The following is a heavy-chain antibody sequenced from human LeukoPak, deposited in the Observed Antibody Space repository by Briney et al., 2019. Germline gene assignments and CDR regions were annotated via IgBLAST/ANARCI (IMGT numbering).Heavy chain of an antibody. D-gene: IGHD3-22*01. CDR1: GFTFSSYA. Sequence: GGSLRLSCAASGFTFSSYAMHWVRQAPGKGLEWVAVISYDGSNKYYADSVKGRFTISRDNSKNTLYLQMNSLRAEDTAVYYCARGAKPITYYYDSSGYYSFDYWGQGTLVTVSS. V-gene: IGHV3-30-3*01. CDR3: ARGAKPITYYYDSSGYYSFDY. CDR2: ISYDGSNK. J-gene: IGHJ4*02.